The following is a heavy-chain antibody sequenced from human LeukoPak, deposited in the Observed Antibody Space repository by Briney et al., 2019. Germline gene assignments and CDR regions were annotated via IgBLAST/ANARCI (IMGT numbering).Heavy chain of an antibody. CDR1: RGSFSGYF. CDR2: MNDSGST. D-gene: IGHD2-8*02. V-gene: IGHV4-34*01. CDR3: ARKGFVESTGWRGAFDV. J-gene: IGHJ3*01. Sequence: IPSETLSLTCDVYRGSFSGYFWSWIRQTPGKGLEWLGEMNDSGSTNYNPSLKSRVTISVAVSKNQYSLRLTSVTAADTAVYYCARKGFVESTGWRGAFDVWGQGTMVTVSS.